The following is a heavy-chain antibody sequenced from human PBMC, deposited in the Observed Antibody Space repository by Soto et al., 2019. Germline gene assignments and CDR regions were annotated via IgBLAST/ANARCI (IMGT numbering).Heavy chain of an antibody. CDR2: FDPEDGET. V-gene: IGHV1-24*01. D-gene: IGHD6-19*01. CDR1: GYTLTELS. Sequence: GASVKVSCKVSGYTLTELSMHWVRQAPGKGLEWMGGFDPEDGETIYAQKFQGRVTMTEDTSTDTAYMELSSLRSEDTAVYYCATAGAVAGTITDWGQGTLVTVSS. J-gene: IGHJ4*02. CDR3: ATAGAVAGTITD.